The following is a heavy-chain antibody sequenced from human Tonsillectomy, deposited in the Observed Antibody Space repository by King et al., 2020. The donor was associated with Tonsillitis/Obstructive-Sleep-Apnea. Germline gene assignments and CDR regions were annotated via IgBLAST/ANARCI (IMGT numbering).Heavy chain of an antibody. Sequence: VQLVESGAEVKKPGESLKISCQGSGYKFTSYWIAWVRQMPGKGLELMGIIYPGDSDTRYSPSFQGTVTISADKSITTAYLQWRSLEASDTAIYYCARRINTPGATRFRGGGFDYWGQGALVTVSS. J-gene: IGHJ4*02. CDR2: IYPGDSDT. D-gene: IGHD3-10*01. CDR3: ARRINTPGATRFRGGGFDY. CDR1: GYKFTSYW. V-gene: IGHV5-51*01.